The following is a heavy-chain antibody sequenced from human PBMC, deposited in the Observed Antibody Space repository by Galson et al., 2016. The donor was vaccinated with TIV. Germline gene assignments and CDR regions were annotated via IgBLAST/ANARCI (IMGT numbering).Heavy chain of an antibody. CDR3: AKSIGGYSFGYFHY. J-gene: IGHJ4*02. CDR2: MNPSSGNT. D-gene: IGHD5-18*01. Sequence: SVKVSCKVSRNTFSSFDINWVRQASGQGLEWMGWMNPSSGNTGYAQRFQGRVTITTDESTADSTSTAYMELSSLRSEDTAVYYCAKSIGGYSFGYFHYWGQGTLVTVSS. V-gene: IGHV1-8*01. CDR1: RNTFSSFD.